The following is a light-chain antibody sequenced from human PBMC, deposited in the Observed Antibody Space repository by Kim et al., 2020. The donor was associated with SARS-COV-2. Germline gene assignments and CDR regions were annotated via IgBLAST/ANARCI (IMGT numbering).Light chain of an antibody. Sequence: IVLTLSPLSLPVTPREPASISCRSSPSLLHSNGYNSLDWYLQKPVQSPQPLIYLGSNRATGVPDRFSGSGSGTDFTLKISGVKAEDVGVYYCMQAVQPYTFGQGTKLEIK. CDR1: PSLLHSNGYNS. J-gene: IGKJ2*01. CDR2: LGS. CDR3: MQAVQPYT. V-gene: IGKV2-28*01.